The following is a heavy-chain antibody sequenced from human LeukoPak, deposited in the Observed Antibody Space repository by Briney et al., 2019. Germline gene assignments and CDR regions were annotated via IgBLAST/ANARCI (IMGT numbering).Heavy chain of an antibody. CDR2: IYYSGST. V-gene: IGHV4-59*01. CDR1: GGSISSYY. CDR3: ARFDSSGHEAFDI. Sequence: SETLSLTCTVSGGSISSYYWSWIRQPPGKGLEWIGYIYYSGSTNYNPSLKSRVTISVDTSKNQFSLKLSSVTAADTAVYYCARFDSSGHEAFDIWGQGTMVTVS. J-gene: IGHJ3*02. D-gene: IGHD3-22*01.